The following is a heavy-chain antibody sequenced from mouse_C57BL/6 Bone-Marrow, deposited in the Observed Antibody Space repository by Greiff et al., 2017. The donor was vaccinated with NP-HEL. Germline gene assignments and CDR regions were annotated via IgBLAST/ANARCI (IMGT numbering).Heavy chain of an antibody. J-gene: IGHJ1*03. Sequence: VKLQESGPGLVKPSQSLFLTCSITGFPITSGYYWIWIRQSPGKPLEWMGYITHSGETFYNPSLQSPISITRETSKNQFFLQLNSVTTEDTAMYYCAGAASYDYWYFDVWGTGTTVTVSS. CDR3: AGAASYDYWYFDV. V-gene: IGHV12-3*01. D-gene: IGHD2-3*01. CDR1: GFPITSGYY. CDR2: ITHSGET.